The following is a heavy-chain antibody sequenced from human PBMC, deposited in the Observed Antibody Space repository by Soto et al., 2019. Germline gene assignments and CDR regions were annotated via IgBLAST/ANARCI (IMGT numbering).Heavy chain of an antibody. D-gene: IGHD3-16*01. Sequence: EVQLLESGGKSIQPGGSLTLSCAASGITFNNYAMSWVRRAPGKGFQWVSTISPSGGVHYGDSVRGRFTTLRDTSENILFLRLTSLRTDDTAIYYCASLGWGGLAPLNSWGQGTLVSVSS. CDR2: ISPSGGV. V-gene: IGHV3-23*02. CDR1: GITFNNYA. CDR3: ASLGWGGLAPLNS. J-gene: IGHJ4*02.